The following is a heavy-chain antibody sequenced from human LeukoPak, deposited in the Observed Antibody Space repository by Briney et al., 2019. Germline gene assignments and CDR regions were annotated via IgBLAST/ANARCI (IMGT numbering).Heavy chain of an antibody. CDR1: GFTFSSYA. D-gene: IGHD3-22*01. V-gene: IGHV3-30-3*01. CDR2: ISYDGSNK. Sequence: GSLRLSCAASGFTFSSYAMHWVRQAPGKGLEWVAVISYDGSNKYYADSVKGRFTISRDNSKNTLYLQMNSLRAEDTAVYYCARAARGDYYDSSGYPPFDYWGQGTLVTVSS. J-gene: IGHJ4*02. CDR3: ARAARGDYYDSSGYPPFDY.